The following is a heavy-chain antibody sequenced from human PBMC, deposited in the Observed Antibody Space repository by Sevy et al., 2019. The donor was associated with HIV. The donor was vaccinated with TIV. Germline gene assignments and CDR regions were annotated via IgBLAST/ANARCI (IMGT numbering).Heavy chain of an antibody. Sequence: GGSLRLSCAASGFTFSNHAMHWVRQAPGKGLEWVAFIRYDGTNEYDADSVKGRFTISRDNSKNTLYLLMNGLRPEDTAVYYCARDRKVLLVVYAIPFDVFDIWGQGTMVTVSS. CDR2: IRYDGTNE. CDR1: GFTFSNHA. V-gene: IGHV3-30*02. D-gene: IGHD2-8*02. CDR3: ARDRKVLLVVYAIPFDVFDI. J-gene: IGHJ3*02.